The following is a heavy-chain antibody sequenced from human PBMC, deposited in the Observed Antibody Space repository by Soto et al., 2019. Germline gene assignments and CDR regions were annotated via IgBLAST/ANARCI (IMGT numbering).Heavy chain of an antibody. CDR3: ARAVLIFFGRRWDRDI. J-gene: IGHJ3*02. CDR2: ISYDGSNK. CDR1: GFTFSSYT. D-gene: IGHD3-9*01. V-gene: IGHV3-30-3*01. Sequence: GGSLRLSCAASGFTFSSYTMHWVRQAPGKGLEWVAVISYDGSNKYYADSVKGRFTISRDNSKNTLYLQMNSLRAEDTAVYYCARAVLIFFGRRWDRDIWGQGTMVTVSS.